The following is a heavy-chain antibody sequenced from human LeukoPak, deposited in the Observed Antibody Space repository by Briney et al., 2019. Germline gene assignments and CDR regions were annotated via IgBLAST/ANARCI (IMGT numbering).Heavy chain of an antibody. J-gene: IGHJ4*02. D-gene: IGHD6-19*01. CDR1: GFIFSSYA. V-gene: IGHV3-30*04. CDR2: ISYDGSNK. CDR3: AKEKQWPVFDN. Sequence: GGSLRLSCVASGFIFSSYAMHWVRQAPGKGLEWVAVISYDGSNKYYADSVKGRFTISRDNSKNTLYLQMNSLRGEDTAEYYCAKEKQWPVFDNWGQGTLVTVSS.